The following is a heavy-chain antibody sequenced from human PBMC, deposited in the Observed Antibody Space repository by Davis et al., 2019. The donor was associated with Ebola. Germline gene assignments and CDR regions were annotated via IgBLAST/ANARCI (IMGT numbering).Heavy chain of an antibody. V-gene: IGHV1-2*02. J-gene: IGHJ3*02. D-gene: IGHD4-23*01. CDR2: ISPNSGAT. CDR3: TTGVYGGYAFDI. Sequence: ASVTVSCKASGFSFTSYGFNWVRQAPGQGLEWMGWISPNSGATIYAQRFQGRVTMTRDTSINTAYMELRRLRSDDTALYYCTTGVYGGYAFDIWGLGTLVTVSS. CDR1: GFSFTSYG.